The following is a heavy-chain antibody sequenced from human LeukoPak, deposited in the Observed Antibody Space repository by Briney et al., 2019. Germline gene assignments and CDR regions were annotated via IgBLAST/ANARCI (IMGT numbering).Heavy chain of an antibody. CDR1: GFTFSSYS. CDR3: AKRRPGADAFDI. V-gene: IGHV3-23*01. Sequence: GGSLRLSCAASGFTFSSYSMNWVRQAPGKGLEWVSAISGSGGSTYYADSVKGRFTISRDNSKNTLYLQMNSLRAEDTAVYYCAKRRPGADAFDIWGQGTMVTVSS. CDR2: ISGSGGST. J-gene: IGHJ3*02.